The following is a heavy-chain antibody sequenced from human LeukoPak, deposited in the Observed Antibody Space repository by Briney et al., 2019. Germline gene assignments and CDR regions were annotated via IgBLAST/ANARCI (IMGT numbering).Heavy chain of an antibody. V-gene: IGHV3-48*03. CDR2: ISSSGSII. D-gene: IGHD3-3*01. CDR3: ARDQIFGVVENSDY. CDR1: GFTFSSYE. J-gene: IGHJ4*02. Sequence: GGSLRLSCAVSGFTFSSYEMNWVRQAPGKGLEWVSYISSSGSIIYYADSVKGRFTISRDNAKNSLYLQMNGLRVEDTAVYYCARDQIFGVVENSDYWGQGTLVTVSS.